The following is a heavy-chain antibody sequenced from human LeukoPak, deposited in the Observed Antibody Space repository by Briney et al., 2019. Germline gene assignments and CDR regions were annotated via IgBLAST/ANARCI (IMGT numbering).Heavy chain of an antibody. D-gene: IGHD1-26*01. CDR1: GFSFTTYW. J-gene: IGHJ4*02. CDR2: INQDGTTT. V-gene: IGHV3-74*01. Sequence: GGSLRLSCAASGFSFTTYWMHWVRQVPGKGLVWVSQINQDGTTTNYADSVKGRFTISRDNARNTVYLQMNSLRAEDTAVYYCARDLLGLTGDFWGQGTLVTVSS. CDR3: ARDLLGLTGDF.